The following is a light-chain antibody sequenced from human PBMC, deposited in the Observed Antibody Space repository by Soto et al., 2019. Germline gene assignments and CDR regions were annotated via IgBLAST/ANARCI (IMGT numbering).Light chain of an antibody. CDR1: QSVSSN. V-gene: IGKV3-15*01. Sequence: EIVMTQSPATLSVSPGERATLSCRASQSVSSNLAWYQQKPGQAPRLLIYGASTRATGIPARFSGSGSGTEFTLTISSLQSEDFAVYHCQQYNNWPPPFGQGTRLEIK. CDR3: QQYNNWPPP. CDR2: GAS. J-gene: IGKJ5*01.